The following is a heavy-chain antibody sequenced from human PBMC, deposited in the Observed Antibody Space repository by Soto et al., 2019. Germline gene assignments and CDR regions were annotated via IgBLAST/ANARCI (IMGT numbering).Heavy chain of an antibody. J-gene: IGHJ6*02. V-gene: IGHV3-7*04. D-gene: IGHD3-22*01. CDR2: IKQDGREQ. CDR3: AREISGIVAGGDGMDV. Sequence: EVQLVESGGGLVQPGGSLRLSCAASGFTFSSYWMSWVRQAPGKGLEWVANIKQDGREQYYVDSVKGRVTISRDNAKNSLYLQMHSLNAEDTAVYYCAREISGIVAGGDGMDVWGQGTTVTVSS. CDR1: GFTFSSYW.